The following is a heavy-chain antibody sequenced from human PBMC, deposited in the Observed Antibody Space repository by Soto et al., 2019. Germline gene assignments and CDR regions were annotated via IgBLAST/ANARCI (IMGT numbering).Heavy chain of an antibody. CDR3: AREERKGIISWFDP. V-gene: IGHV4-59*12. CDR2: VSYSGST. Sequence: SETLSLTCTVSGASISSSYWSWIRQSPGKGLEWIGYVSYSGSTNYNPSLKSRVTISVDTSKNEFSLKLTSVSAADTAVYSCAREERKGIISWFDPWGQGTPVTVSS. D-gene: IGHD2-21*01. J-gene: IGHJ5*02. CDR1: GASISSSY.